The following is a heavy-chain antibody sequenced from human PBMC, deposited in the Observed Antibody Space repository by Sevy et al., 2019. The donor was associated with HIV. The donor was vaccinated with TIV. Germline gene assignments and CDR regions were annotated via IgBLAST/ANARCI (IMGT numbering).Heavy chain of an antibody. CDR3: ARDLHNRRAVASPDGGRGLDI. D-gene: IGHD6-19*01. CDR1: GGSISSYY. Sequence: SETLSLTCTVSGGSISSYYWSWIRQPPGKGLEWIGYIYYSGSTNYNPSLKSRVTISVDTSKNQFSLKLSSVTAADTAVYYCARDLHNRRAVASPDGGRGLDIWGQGTMVTVSS. J-gene: IGHJ3*02. V-gene: IGHV4-59*01. CDR2: IYYSGST.